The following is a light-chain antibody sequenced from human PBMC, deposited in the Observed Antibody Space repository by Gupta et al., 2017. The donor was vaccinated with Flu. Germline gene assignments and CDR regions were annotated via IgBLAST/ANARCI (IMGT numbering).Light chain of an antibody. Sequence: DIQMTQSPSTLSASVGDRVTITCRASRSISSWLAWYQQKPGKAPNLLIYKASTLESGVPSRFSGSGSGTEFTLTISSRQTDDFATYYFQQYNTYQSFGGGTKVEIK. CDR2: KAS. V-gene: IGKV1-5*03. CDR1: RSISSW. CDR3: QQYNTYQS. J-gene: IGKJ4*01.